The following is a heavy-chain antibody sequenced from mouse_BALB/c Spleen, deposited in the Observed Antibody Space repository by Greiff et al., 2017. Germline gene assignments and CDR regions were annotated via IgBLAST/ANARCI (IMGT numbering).Heavy chain of an antibody. J-gene: IGHJ4*01. CDR3: ARTDGYYDAMDY. Sequence: VQLQQSGPGLVQPSQSLSITCTVSGFSLTSYGVHWVRQSPGQGLEWLGVISRGGSTDYNAAFISRLSISKDNSQSQVFFKMNSLQANDTAIYYCARTDGYYDAMDYWGQGTSVTVSS. D-gene: IGHD2-3*01. V-gene: IGHV2-2*02. CDR1: GFSLTSYG. CDR2: ISRGGST.